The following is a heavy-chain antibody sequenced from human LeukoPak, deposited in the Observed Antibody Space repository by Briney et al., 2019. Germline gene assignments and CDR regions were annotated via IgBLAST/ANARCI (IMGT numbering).Heavy chain of an antibody. CDR3: AREAKVGGALQY. CDR2: INTDGTFT. Sequence: PGGSLRLSCAASEINFSDYWMHWVRQAPGKGLVWVSRINTDGTFTRYADSVQGRFTISRDTAKNTLFLQMNSLRAEDTAVYYCAREAKVGGALQYWGQGILVTVSS. J-gene: IGHJ4*02. V-gene: IGHV3-74*01. CDR1: EINFSDYW. D-gene: IGHD1-26*01.